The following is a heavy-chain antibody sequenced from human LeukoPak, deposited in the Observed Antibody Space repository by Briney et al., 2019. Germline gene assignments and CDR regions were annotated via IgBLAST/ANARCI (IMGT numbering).Heavy chain of an antibody. CDR3: ARALGARRDGYNYADY. J-gene: IGHJ4*02. CDR1: GYTFTSYD. D-gene: IGHD5-24*01. Sequence: ASVKVSCKASGYTFTSYDINWVRQATGQGLEWMGWMNPNSGNTGYAQKFQGRVTMTRNTSISTAYMELSSLRSEDTAVYYCARALGARRDGYNYADYWGQGTLVIVSS. V-gene: IGHV1-8*01. CDR2: MNPNSGNT.